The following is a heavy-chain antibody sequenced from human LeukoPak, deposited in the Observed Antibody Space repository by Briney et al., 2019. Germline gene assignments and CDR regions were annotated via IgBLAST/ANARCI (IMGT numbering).Heavy chain of an antibody. V-gene: IGHV3-11*01. J-gene: IGHJ5*02. Sequence: PGGSLRLSCAASGFTFSDYYMSWIRQAPGKGLECVSYISSSGSTIYYADSVKGRFTISRDNAKNSLYLQMNSLRAEDTAVYYCAGELPFTRGVVKNWFDPWGQGTLVTVSS. CDR1: GFTFSDYY. CDR2: ISSSGSTI. CDR3: AGELPFTRGVVKNWFDP. D-gene: IGHD1-26*01.